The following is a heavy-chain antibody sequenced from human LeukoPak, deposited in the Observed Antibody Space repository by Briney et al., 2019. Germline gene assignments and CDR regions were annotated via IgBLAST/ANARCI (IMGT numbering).Heavy chain of an antibody. V-gene: IGHV3-23*01. Sequence: GGSVRLSCAASGFTFSSYAMRWARQAPGKGLEWVSFISGSGGSTYYADSVKGRFTISRDNSKNTLYLQMNSLRAEHTAVYYCAKDPDYDFWSSHMDVWGKGTTVTVSS. CDR2: ISGSGGST. CDR3: AKDPDYDFWSSHMDV. J-gene: IGHJ6*03. D-gene: IGHD3-3*01. CDR1: GFTFSSYA.